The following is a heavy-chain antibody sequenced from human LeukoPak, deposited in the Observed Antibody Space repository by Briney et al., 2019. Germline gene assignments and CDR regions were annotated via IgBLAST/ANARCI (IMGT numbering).Heavy chain of an antibody. J-gene: IGHJ4*02. CDR3: ARVGHYYGSGRDY. Sequence: ASVKVSCKASGYTFTGYYMHWVRQAPGQGLEWMGWINPNSGGTNYAQKFQGRVTMTKDTSISTAYMELSRLRSDDTAVYYCARVGHYYGSGRDYWGQGTLVTVSS. D-gene: IGHD3-10*01. CDR2: INPNSGGT. CDR1: GYTFTGYY. V-gene: IGHV1-2*02.